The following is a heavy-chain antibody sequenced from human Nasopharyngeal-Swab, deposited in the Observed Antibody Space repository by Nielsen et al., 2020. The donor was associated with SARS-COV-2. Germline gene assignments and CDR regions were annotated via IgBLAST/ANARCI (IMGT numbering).Heavy chain of an antibody. CDR2: ISGDGSTT. D-gene: IGHD3-16*01. V-gene: IGHV3-43*02. J-gene: IGHJ4*02. CDR3: AALGGALGY. Sequence: WIRQPPGKGLEWVSIISGDGSTTYYADSVRGRFTISRDNSKDSLYLQMTSLRAEDTAFYYCAALGGALGYWGQGTLVTVSS.